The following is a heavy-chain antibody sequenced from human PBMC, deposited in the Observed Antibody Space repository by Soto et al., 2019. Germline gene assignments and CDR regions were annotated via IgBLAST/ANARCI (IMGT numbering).Heavy chain of an antibody. CDR1: GGTFTKYA. J-gene: IGHJ4*02. Sequence: QVQLVRSGAEVKKPGSAVKVSCKASGGTFTKYAMNWVRQAPGQGPEWMGGIIPIFDTPRYAQRFQGRVTITVDESTNTAYMDLSSLTFEDTAMYYCARSIGSGGVVGGFDYWGQGTLVTVSS. CDR3: ARSIGSGGVVGGFDY. V-gene: IGHV1-69*01. CDR2: IIPIFDTP. D-gene: IGHD3-16*02.